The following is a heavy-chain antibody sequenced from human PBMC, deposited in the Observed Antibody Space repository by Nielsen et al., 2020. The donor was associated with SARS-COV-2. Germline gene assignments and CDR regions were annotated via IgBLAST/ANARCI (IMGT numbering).Heavy chain of an antibody. CDR1: GFTFSSYA. V-gene: IGHV3-23*01. CDR2: ISGSGGST. Sequence: GESLKISCAASGFTFSSYAMSWVRQAPGKGLEWVSAISGSGGSTYYADSVKGRFTISRDNSKNTLYLQMNSLRAEDTAVYYCATLPHYDILTGYCVDYWGQGTLVTVSS. J-gene: IGHJ4*02. D-gene: IGHD3-9*01. CDR3: ATLPHYDILTGYCVDY.